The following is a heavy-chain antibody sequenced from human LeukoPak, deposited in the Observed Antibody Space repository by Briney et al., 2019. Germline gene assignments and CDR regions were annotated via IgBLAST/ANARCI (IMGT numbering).Heavy chain of an antibody. D-gene: IGHD3-22*01. Sequence: GESLRISCKGSGYSFTSYWISWVRQMPGKGLEWMGRIDPSDSYTNHSPSFQGHVTISADKSINTAYLQSTSLKASGTAMYYCSRSPQGLILEYWGQGTLVTVS. CDR3: SRSPQGLILEY. CDR1: GYSFTSYW. CDR2: IDPSDSYT. J-gene: IGHJ4*02. V-gene: IGHV5-10-1*01.